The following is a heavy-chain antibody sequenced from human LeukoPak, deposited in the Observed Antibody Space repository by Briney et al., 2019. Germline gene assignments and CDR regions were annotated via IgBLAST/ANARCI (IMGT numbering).Heavy chain of an antibody. Sequence: GGSLRLSCAASGFTFSDSAMHWVRQASGQGLEWVGRIRTKRNNYATAYAASVRGRFTISRDDSKNTAFLQMSSLKTEDTAVYYCTGRDDYGDYWGQGIVVTVSS. CDR2: IRTKRNNYAT. V-gene: IGHV3-73*01. CDR1: GFTFSDSA. CDR3: TGRDDYGDY. J-gene: IGHJ4*02.